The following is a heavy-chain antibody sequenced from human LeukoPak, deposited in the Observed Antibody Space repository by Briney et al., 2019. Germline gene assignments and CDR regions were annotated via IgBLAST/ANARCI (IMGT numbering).Heavy chain of an antibody. V-gene: IGHV3-23*01. J-gene: IGHJ4*02. Sequence: PGGSLRLSCEASGFTFSTYGMSWVRQAPGKGLEWVSAISAGGGSTYYADSVKGRFSISRDNSKNTLYLQMNSLRAEDTAVYYCAKRVAYSSGYYWDYWGQGTLVTVSS. D-gene: IGHD6-19*01. CDR3: AKRVAYSSGYYWDY. CDR1: GFTFSTYG. CDR2: ISAGGGST.